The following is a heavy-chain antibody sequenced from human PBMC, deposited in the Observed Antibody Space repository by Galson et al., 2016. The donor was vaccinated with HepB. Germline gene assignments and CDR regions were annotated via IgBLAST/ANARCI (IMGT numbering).Heavy chain of an antibody. CDR2: IYPGDSDS. J-gene: IGHJ4*02. CDR3: ARGGGIVTTTALDY. Sequence: QSGAEVKKPGESLRISCKGSGSSFTHYWIGWVRQMPGKGLEWMGIIYPGDSDSRYSPSFQGQVTISADKSITTAYLQWTRLQASDTAMYYWARGGGIVTTTALDYWGQGTLLTVSA. CDR1: GSSFTHYW. V-gene: IGHV5-51*01. D-gene: IGHD5-12*01.